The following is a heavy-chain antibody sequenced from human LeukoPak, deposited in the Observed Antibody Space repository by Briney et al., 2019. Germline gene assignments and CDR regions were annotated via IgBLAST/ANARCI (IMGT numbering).Heavy chain of an antibody. CDR1: GGSISSSSYY. V-gene: IGHV4-39*01. J-gene: IGHJ5*02. Sequence: SETLSLTCTVSGGSISSSSYYWGWIRQPPGTRLEWIGSIYYSGSTYYNPSLKSRVTISVDTSKNQFSLKLSSVTAADTAVYYCARRPAAYGVEFDPWGQGTLVTVSS. CDR2: IYYSGST. CDR3: ARRPAAYGVEFDP. D-gene: IGHD2-2*01.